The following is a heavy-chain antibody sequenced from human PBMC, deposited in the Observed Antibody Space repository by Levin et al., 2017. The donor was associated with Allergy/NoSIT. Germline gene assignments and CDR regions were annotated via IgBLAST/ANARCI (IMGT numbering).Heavy chain of an antibody. V-gene: IGHV3-23*01. CDR2: ISGSGGST. D-gene: IGHD3-10*01. CDR3: AKIFGVRGVINGHMGY. CDR1: GFTFSSYA. Sequence: GGSLRLSCAASGFTFSSYAMSWVRQAPGKGLEWVSAISGSGGSTYYADSVKGRFTISRDNSKNTLYLQMNSLRAEDTAVYYCAKIFGVRGVINGHMGYWGQGTLVTVSS. J-gene: IGHJ4*02.